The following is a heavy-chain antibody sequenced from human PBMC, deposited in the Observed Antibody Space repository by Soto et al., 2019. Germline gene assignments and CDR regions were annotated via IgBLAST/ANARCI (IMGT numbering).Heavy chain of an antibody. CDR1: GFTFSDYY. V-gene: IGHV3-11*01. J-gene: IGHJ6*02. D-gene: IGHD2-15*01. CDR3: ARDLAAGGYYYYYYGMDV. CDR2: ISSSGSTI. Sequence: LRLSCAASGFTFSDYYMSWIRQAPGKGLEWVSYISSSGSTIYYADSVKGRFTISRDNAKNSLYLQMNSLRAEDTAVYYCARDLAAGGYYYYYYGMDVWGQGTTVTVSS.